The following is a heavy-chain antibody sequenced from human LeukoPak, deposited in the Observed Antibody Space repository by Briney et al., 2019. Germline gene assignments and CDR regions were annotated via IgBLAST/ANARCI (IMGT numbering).Heavy chain of an antibody. CDR1: GFTFSGSA. D-gene: IGHD5-24*01. CDR3: TTGRLHSPYFDY. V-gene: IGHV3-73*01. Sequence: GGALRLSCAASGFTFSGSAMHWVRQASGKGLEWVGRIRSKANSYATAYAASVKGRFTISRDDSKNTAYLQMNSLKTEDTAVYYCTTGRLHSPYFDYWGQGTLVTVSS. J-gene: IGHJ4*02. CDR2: IRSKANSYAT.